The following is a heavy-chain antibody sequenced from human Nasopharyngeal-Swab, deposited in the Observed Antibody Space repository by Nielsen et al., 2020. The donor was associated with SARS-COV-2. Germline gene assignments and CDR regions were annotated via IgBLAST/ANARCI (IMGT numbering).Heavy chain of an antibody. CDR1: GYTLTELS. Sequence: ASVKVSCKVSGYTLTELSMHWVRQAPGKGLEWMGGFDPEDGETIYAQKFQGRVTMTEDTSTDTAYMELSGLRSEDTAVYYCATDYAVRGKKGFDYWGQGTLVTVSS. D-gene: IGHD3-10*01. V-gene: IGHV1-24*01. CDR2: FDPEDGET. CDR3: ATDYAVRGKKGFDY. J-gene: IGHJ4*02.